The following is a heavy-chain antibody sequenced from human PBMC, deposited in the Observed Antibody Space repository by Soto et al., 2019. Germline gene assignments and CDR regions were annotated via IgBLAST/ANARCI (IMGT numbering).Heavy chain of an antibody. V-gene: IGHV4-59*01. CDR2: IYYSGST. Sequence: SETLSLTCTVSGGSISSYYWSWIRQPPGKGLEWIGYIYYSGSTNYNPSLKSRVTISVDTSKNQFSLKLSSVTAADTAVYYWARDSDIVVVPAARGRAPDQRKYYYMDVWGKGTTVTVSS. CDR3: ARDSDIVVVPAARGRAPDQRKYYYMDV. J-gene: IGHJ6*03. D-gene: IGHD2-2*01. CDR1: GGSISSYY.